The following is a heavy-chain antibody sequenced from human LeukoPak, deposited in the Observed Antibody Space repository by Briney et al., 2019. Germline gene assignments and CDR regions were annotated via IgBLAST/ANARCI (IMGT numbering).Heavy chain of an antibody. Sequence: ASVTVSCKASGYTFTSYYMHWVRQAPGQGLEWMGWISTYNGHTNYAQKLQGRVTMTTDTSTSTAYMELRNLRSDDTAVYYCARGGRWDLPRPDAFDIWGQGTVVTVSS. V-gene: IGHV1-18*04. CDR3: ARGGRWDLPRPDAFDI. J-gene: IGHJ3*02. CDR1: GYTFTSYY. CDR2: ISTYNGHT. D-gene: IGHD1-26*01.